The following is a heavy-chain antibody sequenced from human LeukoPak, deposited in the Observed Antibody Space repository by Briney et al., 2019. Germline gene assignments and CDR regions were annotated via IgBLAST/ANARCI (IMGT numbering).Heavy chain of an antibody. CDR3: ARVRAAARYYFDH. Sequence: SETLSLTCAVSGGSISSSNWWSWVRQPPGKGLEWIGEIYHSGSTNYNPSLKSRVTISVDKSKNQFSLKLSSVTVADTAVYYCARVRAAARYYFDHWDQGTLVTVSS. D-gene: IGHD6-13*01. CDR1: GGSISSSNW. CDR2: IYHSGST. V-gene: IGHV4-4*02. J-gene: IGHJ4*02.